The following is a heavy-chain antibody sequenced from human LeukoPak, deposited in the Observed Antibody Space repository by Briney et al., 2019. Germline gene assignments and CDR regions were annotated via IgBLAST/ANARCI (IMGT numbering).Heavy chain of an antibody. CDR1: GFTVGRHY. CDR3: AKDADTATIIYWYFDL. Sequence: GGSLRLSCAASGFTVGRHYMSWVRQAPGKGLEWVAVISDDGSNTYYADSVKGRFTISRDNSKNTLYLQLNSLRTEDTAVYYCAKDADTATIIYWYFDLWGRGTLVTVSS. J-gene: IGHJ2*01. V-gene: IGHV3-30*18. D-gene: IGHD5-18*01. CDR2: ISDDGSNT.